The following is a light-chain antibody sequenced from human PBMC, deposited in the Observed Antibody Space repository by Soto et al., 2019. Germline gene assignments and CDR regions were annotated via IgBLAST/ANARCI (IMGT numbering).Light chain of an antibody. CDR3: QQYGSSIT. J-gene: IGKJ5*01. CDR2: GAS. CDR1: QSVSSN. Sequence: EIVMTQSPATLSVSPGERATLSCRASQSVSSNLAWYQQKPGQAPRLLIYGASYRATGIPDRFSGSGSGTDFTLTISRLEPEDFAVYYCQQYGSSITFGQGTRLE. V-gene: IGKV3-20*01.